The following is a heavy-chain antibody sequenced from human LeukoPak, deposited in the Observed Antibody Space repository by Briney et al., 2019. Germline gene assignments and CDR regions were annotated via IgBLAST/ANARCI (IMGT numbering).Heavy chain of an antibody. V-gene: IGHV4-59*03. D-gene: IGHD2-15*01. CDR1: GDSINSHY. Sequence: SETLSLTCTVSGDSINSHYWSWIRQPPGKGLEWIACMYYSGSANYNPSLQSRVTIELDTSKNQLSLKLNSVTAADTAVYYCANGVRVAGTWTNAFDIWGQGTMVTVSS. CDR2: MYYSGSA. J-gene: IGHJ3*02. CDR3: ANGVRVAGTWTNAFDI.